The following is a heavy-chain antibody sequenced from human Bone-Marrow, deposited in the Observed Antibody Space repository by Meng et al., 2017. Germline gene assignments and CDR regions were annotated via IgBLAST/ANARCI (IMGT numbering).Heavy chain of an antibody. CDR2: IYYSGST. J-gene: IGHJ5*02. CDR1: GGSISSGDYY. CDR3: ARDLNAGGILVS. V-gene: IGHV4-30-4*01. D-gene: IGHD3-16*01. Sequence: QGQLQESGAGLVKPSQTMSLTCTVSGGSISSGDYYWTWIRQPPGKGLEWIGYIYYSGSTYYNPSLNSRLTISVDTSKNQFSLKLSSVTAADTAVYYCARDLNAGGILVSWGQGTLVTVSS.